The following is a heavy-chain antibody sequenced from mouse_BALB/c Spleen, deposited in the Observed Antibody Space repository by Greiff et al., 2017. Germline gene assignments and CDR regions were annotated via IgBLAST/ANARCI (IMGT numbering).Heavy chain of an antibody. J-gene: IGHJ2*01. Sequence: EVQGVESGGGLVQPGGSRKLSCAASGFTFSSFGMHWVRQAPEKGLEWVAYISSGSSTIYYAETVKGRFTISRDNPKNTLFLQMTSLRSEDTAMYYCARERGNYVPLDYWGQGTTLTVSS. V-gene: IGHV5-17*02. CDR1: GFTFSSFG. CDR3: ARERGNYVPLDY. D-gene: IGHD2-1*01. CDR2: ISSGSSTI.